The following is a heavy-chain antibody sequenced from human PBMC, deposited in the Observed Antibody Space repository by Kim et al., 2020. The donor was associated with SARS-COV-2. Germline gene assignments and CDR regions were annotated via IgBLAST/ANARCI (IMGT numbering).Heavy chain of an antibody. Sequence: SETLSLTCTVSGGSISSSSYYWGWIRQPPGKGLEWIGSIYYSGSTYYNPSLKSRVTISVDTSKNQFSLKLSSVTAADTAVYYCAREARWLQYYYCMDVWG. J-gene: IGHJ6*01. D-gene: IGHD5-12*01. V-gene: IGHV4-39*07. CDR3: AREARWLQYYYCMDV. CDR1: GGSISSSSYY. CDR2: IYYSGST.